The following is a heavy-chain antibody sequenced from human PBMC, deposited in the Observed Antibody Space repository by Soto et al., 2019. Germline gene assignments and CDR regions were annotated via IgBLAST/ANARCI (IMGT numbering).Heavy chain of an antibody. V-gene: IGHV4-30-4*08. J-gene: IGHJ4*02. Sequence: PSETLSLTCTVSGDSLSGGDYYWSWIRQPPGKGLEWIGDIYYTGFTFYNPSLKSRLTISLDSSKNQFSLRLNSVTAADTAVYFCARAYRINGWSDYFFDYWCQGTLVTVSS. CDR3: ARAYRINGWSDYFFDY. CDR2: IYYTGFT. D-gene: IGHD6-19*01. CDR1: GDSLSGGDYY.